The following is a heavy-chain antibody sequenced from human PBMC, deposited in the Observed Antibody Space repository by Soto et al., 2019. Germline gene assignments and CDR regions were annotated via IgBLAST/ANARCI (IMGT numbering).Heavy chain of an antibody. Sequence: EVQVLATGGGLIQPGGSLRLSCAASGFTVNSNYMSWVRQAPGEGLQWVSITNTGGTTYYADSVKGRFTVSRDNSKNTLYLQMNSLRAEDTAVYYCAKGDGLILAVWGQGTKVSVSS. CDR2: TNTGGTT. D-gene: IGHD1-26*01. CDR3: AKGDGLILAV. V-gene: IGHV3-53*02. J-gene: IGHJ6*02. CDR1: GFTVNSNY.